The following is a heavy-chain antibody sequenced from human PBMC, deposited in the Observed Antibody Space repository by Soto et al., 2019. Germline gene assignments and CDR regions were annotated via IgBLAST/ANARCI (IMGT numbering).Heavy chain of an antibody. D-gene: IGHD3-3*01. Sequence: GGSLRLSCAASGFTFRSFGMSWVRQAPGKGLEWVSAISGSGGSTYYADSVKGRFTISRDNSKNTLYLQMNSLRAEDTAVYYCAKSEWPSPPHFDYWGQGTLVTAPQ. CDR3: AKSEWPSPPHFDY. V-gene: IGHV3-23*01. CDR2: ISGSGGST. CDR1: GFTFRSFG. J-gene: IGHJ4*02.